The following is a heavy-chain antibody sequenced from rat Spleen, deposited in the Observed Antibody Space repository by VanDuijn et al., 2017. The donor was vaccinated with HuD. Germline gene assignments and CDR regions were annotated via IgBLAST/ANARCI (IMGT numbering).Heavy chain of an antibody. J-gene: IGHJ2*01. CDR2: ISTGGGNT. Sequence: EVQLVESGGGLVQPGRSMKLSCAALGFTFSNYYMAWVRQAPTKGLEWVASISTGGGNTYYRDSVKGRFTISRDNAKSTLYLQLDSLRSEDTATYYCARQRGGRNPFYFDYWGQGVMVTVSS. D-gene: IGHD4-2*01. CDR3: ARQRGGRNPFYFDY. V-gene: IGHV5-25*01. CDR1: GFTFSNYY.